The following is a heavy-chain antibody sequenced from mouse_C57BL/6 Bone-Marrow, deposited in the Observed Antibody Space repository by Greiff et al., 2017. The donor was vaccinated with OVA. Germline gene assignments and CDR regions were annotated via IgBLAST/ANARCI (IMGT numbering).Heavy chain of an antibody. CDR1: GFTFSNYW. V-gene: IGHV6-3*01. D-gene: IGHD2-3*01. CDR2: IRLKSDNYAT. CDR3: TDGYYKVY. Sequence: EVKVEESGGGLVQPGGSMKLSCVASGFTFSNYWMNWVRQSPEKGLEWVAQIRLKSDNYATHYAESVKGRFTISRDDSKSSVYLLMNNLRAEDTGIYYCTDGYYKVYWGQGTLVTVSA. J-gene: IGHJ3*01.